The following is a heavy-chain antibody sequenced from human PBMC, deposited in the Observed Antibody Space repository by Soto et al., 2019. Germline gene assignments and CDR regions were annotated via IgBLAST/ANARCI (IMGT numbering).Heavy chain of an antibody. V-gene: IGHV1-8*01. J-gene: IGHJ4*02. D-gene: IGHD1-26*01. CDR2: MEPSTGRT. Sequence: WRRQTAGQGLERMGWMEPSTGRTGYAQKLQGRVTMTRDTSINTAYMELTTLTSDDTAFYYCARGVSAGVDYCGQGTLVTVSS. CDR3: ARGVSAGVDY.